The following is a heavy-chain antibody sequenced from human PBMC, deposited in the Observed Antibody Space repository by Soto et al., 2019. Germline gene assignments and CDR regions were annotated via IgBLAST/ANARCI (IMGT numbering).Heavy chain of an antibody. D-gene: IGHD2-2*01. Sequence: PSQTLSLTCAISGDSVSSNIVTWDWIRQSPSRGLEWLGRTYYRSQWFNDYAVSVKSRMTINADTSKNQFSLQLNYVTPEDTAVYYCARLIRTSRLVGWGQGTPVTVSS. CDR3: ARLIRTSRLVG. V-gene: IGHV6-1*01. CDR1: GDSVSSNIVT. J-gene: IGHJ4*02. CDR2: TYYRSQWFN.